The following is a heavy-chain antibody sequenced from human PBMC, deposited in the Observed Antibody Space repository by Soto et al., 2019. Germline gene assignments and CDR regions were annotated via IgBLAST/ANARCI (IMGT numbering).Heavy chain of an antibody. CDR2: ISSSSSYI. D-gene: IGHD3-22*01. V-gene: IGHV3-21*01. CDR3: ARDLRYYYDSSGYYPDAFDM. CDR1: GFTFSSYS. J-gene: IGHJ3*02. Sequence: GGSLRLSCAASGFTFSSYSMNWVRQAPGKGLEWVSSISSSSSYIYYADSVKGRFTISRGNAKNSLYLQMNSLRAEDTAVYYCARDLRYYYDSSGYYPDAFDMWGQGTMVTVSS.